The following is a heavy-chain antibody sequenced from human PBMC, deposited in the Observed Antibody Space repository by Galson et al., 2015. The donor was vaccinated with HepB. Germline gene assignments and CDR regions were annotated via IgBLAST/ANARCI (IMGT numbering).Heavy chain of an antibody. CDR1: GFSVSSNY. Sequence: SLRLSCAASGFSVSSNYMTWVRQAPGKGLEWISVIYTGGPIYYAGSVKGRFTVSRHNSRNTLYLQMNSLRPEDTAIYYCARGSVNYYYAMDVWGQGTTVTVSS. J-gene: IGHJ6*02. V-gene: IGHV3-53*04. D-gene: IGHD5-24*01. CDR2: IYTGGPI. CDR3: ARGSVNYYYAMDV.